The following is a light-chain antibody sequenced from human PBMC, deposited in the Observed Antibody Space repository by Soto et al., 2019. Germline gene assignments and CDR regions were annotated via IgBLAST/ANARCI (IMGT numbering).Light chain of an antibody. CDR3: QSYDSRLSGSV. CDR2: DNY. J-gene: IGLJ3*02. CDR1: SSNIGAGYD. Sequence: QSVLTQPPSVSGAPGQRVTISCTGSSSNIGAGYDVHWYQQLPGTAPKLLIYDNYNRPSGVPDRFSGSKSGTSASLAIAGLQAEDEADYYCQSYDSRLSGSVFGRGTKLTVL. V-gene: IGLV1-40*01.